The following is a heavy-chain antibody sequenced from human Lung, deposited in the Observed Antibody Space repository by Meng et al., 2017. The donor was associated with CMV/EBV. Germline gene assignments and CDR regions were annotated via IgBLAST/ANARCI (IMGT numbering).Heavy chain of an antibody. V-gene: IGHV3-74*01. D-gene: IGHD3-10*01. CDR1: GFTFSSYW. CDR2: INSDGSST. CDR3: ARDLRVRGVKGGSRYYGMEV. Sequence: GGSLRLSCAASGFTFSSYWMHWVRQAPGKGLVWVSRINSDGSSTSYADSVKGRFTISRDNAKNTLYLQMNSLRAEDTAVYYCARDLRVRGVKGGSRYYGMEVWGQGTXVTVSS. J-gene: IGHJ6*02.